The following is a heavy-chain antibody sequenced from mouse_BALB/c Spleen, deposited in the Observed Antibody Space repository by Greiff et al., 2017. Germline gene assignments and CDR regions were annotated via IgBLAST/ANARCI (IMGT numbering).Heavy chain of an antibody. CDR2: ISSGGGST. CDR1: GFAFSSYD. Sequence: EVKLMESGGGLVKPGGSLKLSCAASGFAFSSYDMSWVRQTPEKRLEWVAYISSGGGSTYYPDTVKGRFTISRDNAKNTLYLQMSSLKSEDTAMYYCARPQLGRGDFDYWGQGTTLTVSS. CDR3: ARPQLGRGDFDY. V-gene: IGHV5-12-1*01. D-gene: IGHD4-1*02. J-gene: IGHJ2*01.